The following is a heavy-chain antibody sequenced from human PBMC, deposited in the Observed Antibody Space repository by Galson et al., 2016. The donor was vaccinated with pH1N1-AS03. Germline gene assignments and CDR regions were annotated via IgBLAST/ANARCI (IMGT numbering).Heavy chain of an antibody. Sequence: SETLSLTCAVSGGSFSGYYWYWFRQSPGKGLEWIGYIHYTGSTAYNPSLKGRVTISVDTSKKEFSLKLTSMTAADTAVYYCARGLYASGTSLNYWGPGNLVTVSS. D-gene: IGHD3-10*01. V-gene: IGHV4-59*01. CDR2: IHYTGST. J-gene: IGHJ4*02. CDR3: ARGLYASGTSLNY. CDR1: GGSFSGYY.